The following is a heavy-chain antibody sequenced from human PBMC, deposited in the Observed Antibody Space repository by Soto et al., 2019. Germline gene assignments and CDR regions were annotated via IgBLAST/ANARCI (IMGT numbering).Heavy chain of an antibody. J-gene: IGHJ6*02. CDR3: ATGYSSGWNAYYCYGMDV. CDR1: GFTFSSYS. Sequence: GGSLRLSCAASGFTFSSYSMNWVRQAPGKGLEWVSGISGSGANTYYADSVKGRFTISRDNSKNTLYLQMNSLRAEDTAVYYSATGYSSGWNAYYCYGMDVWGQGTTVTVSS. CDR2: ISGSGANT. V-gene: IGHV3-23*01. D-gene: IGHD6-19*01.